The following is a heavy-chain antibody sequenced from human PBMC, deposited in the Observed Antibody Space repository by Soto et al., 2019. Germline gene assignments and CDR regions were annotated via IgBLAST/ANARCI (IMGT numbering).Heavy chain of an antibody. V-gene: IGHV3-33*01. CDR1: GFTFSSYG. J-gene: IGHJ4*02. Sequence: GGSLRLSCAASGFTFSSYGMHWVRQAPGKGLEWVAVIWYDGSNKYYADSVKGRFTISRDNSKNTLYLQMNSLRAEDTAVYYCARDMYSSSRYVPIDYWGQGTLVTVSS. CDR2: IWYDGSNK. D-gene: IGHD6-13*01. CDR3: ARDMYSSSRYVPIDY.